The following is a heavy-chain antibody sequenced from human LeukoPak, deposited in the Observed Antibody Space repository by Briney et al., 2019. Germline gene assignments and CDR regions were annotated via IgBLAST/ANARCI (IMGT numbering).Heavy chain of an antibody. CDR3: ARRMATVTDAFDI. CDR2: VFHSGTT. CDR1: GGSFSGYY. Sequence: SETLSLTCAVYGGSFSGYYWSWLRQPPGKGLEWIGYVFHSGTTNYSPSLKSRVTISLDTSKKQFYLRLASVTAADTAVYYCARRMATVTDAFDIWGRGTMVSVSS. D-gene: IGHD5-24*01. J-gene: IGHJ3*02. V-gene: IGHV4-34*12.